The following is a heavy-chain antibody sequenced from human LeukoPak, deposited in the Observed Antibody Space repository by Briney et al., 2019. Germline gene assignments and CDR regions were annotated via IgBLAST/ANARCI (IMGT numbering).Heavy chain of an antibody. CDR2: INPDGSQK. Sequence: PGGSLRLSCEASGFTFSGNWMSWVRQAPGKGLEWVASINPDGSQKLYVDSVKGRFTISRDNTKSSLYLQMNSLRAEDTAVYYCARELRSETYRSYYFDYWGQGTLVTVSS. J-gene: IGHJ4*02. CDR3: ARELRSETYRSYYFDY. CDR1: GFTFSGNW. V-gene: IGHV3-7*03.